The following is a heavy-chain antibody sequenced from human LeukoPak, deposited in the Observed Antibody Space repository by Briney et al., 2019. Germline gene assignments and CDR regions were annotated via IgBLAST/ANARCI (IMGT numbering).Heavy chain of an antibody. Sequence: SGPTLVNPTQTLTLTCTFSGLLFSTSGVGVGWIRQPPGEALEWLALIYWDGDTRYSPSLKNRLTITKDTSKNQVLLTMTNMDPVDTATYYCAHKNNWVFHHWGQGTLVTVSS. CDR2: IYWDGDT. J-gene: IGHJ4*02. CDR3: AHKNNWVFHH. V-gene: IGHV2-5*02. CDR1: GLLFSTSGVG. D-gene: IGHD1-1*01.